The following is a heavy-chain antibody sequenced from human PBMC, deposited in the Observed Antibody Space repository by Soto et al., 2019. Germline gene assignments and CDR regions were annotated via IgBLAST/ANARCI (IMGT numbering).Heavy chain of an antibody. CDR2: IWYDGSNK. J-gene: IGHJ6*02. V-gene: IGHV3-33*01. CDR3: ARDGQQLAPYSMDV. D-gene: IGHD6-13*01. CDR1: GFTFRNHA. Sequence: QVQLVESGGGVVQPGMSLRLSCAASGFTFRNHAIRWVRQAPGKGLEWVAQIWYDGSNKYYADSVKGRFTISRDNSKNTMYLQMDSLRAEDTSVYYCARDGQQLAPYSMDVWGQGTTVTVSS.